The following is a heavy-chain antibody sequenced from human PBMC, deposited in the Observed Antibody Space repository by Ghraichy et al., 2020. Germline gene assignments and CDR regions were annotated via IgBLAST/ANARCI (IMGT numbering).Heavy chain of an antibody. CDR3: ARGYYGSGSTPHFDY. CDR1: GGSISSGGYY. CDR2: IYYSGST. J-gene: IGHJ4*02. D-gene: IGHD3-10*01. Sequence: SETLSLTCTVSGGSISSGGYYWSWIRQHPGKGLEWIGYIYYSGSTYYNPSLKSRVTISVDTSKNQFSLKLSSVTAADTAVYYCARGYYGSGSTPHFDYWGQGTLVTVSS. V-gene: IGHV4-31*03.